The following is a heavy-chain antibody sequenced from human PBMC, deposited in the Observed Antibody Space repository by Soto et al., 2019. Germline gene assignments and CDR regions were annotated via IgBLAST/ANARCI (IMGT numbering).Heavy chain of an antibody. D-gene: IGHD3-3*01. CDR3: ARVTYYDFWSGEPLPYYYYYMDV. CDR2: MNPNSGNT. Sequence: ASVKVSCKASGYTFTSYDIKWVRQATGQGLEWMGWMNPNSGNTGYAQKFQGRVTMTRNTSISTAYMELSSLRSEDTAVYYCARVTYYDFWSGEPLPYYYYYMDVWGKGTTVTVYS. V-gene: IGHV1-8*01. J-gene: IGHJ6*03. CDR1: GYTFTSYD.